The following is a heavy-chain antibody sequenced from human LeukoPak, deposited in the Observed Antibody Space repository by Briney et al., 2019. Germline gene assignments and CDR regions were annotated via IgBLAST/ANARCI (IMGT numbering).Heavy chain of an antibody. Sequence: GASVKVSCKASGYTFTSYGISWVRQAPGQGLEWMGWISAYNGNTNYAQKLQGRVTMTTDTSTSTAYMELRSLRSDDTAVYYCARDPPVPRFLEWLLINDAFDIWGQGTMVTVSS. J-gene: IGHJ3*02. CDR1: GYTFTSYG. D-gene: IGHD3-3*01. V-gene: IGHV1-18*01. CDR3: ARDPPVPRFLEWLLINDAFDI. CDR2: ISAYNGNT.